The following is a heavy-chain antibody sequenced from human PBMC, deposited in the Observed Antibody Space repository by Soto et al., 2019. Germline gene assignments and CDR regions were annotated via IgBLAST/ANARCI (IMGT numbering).Heavy chain of an antibody. CDR2: ISSSSSYI. Sequence: GGSLRLSCAASGFTFSTYSMNWVRQAQGKGLEWVSSISSSSSYIYYADSVKGRLTISRDNAKNSLYLQMNSLRAEDTAVYYCARGQMASDYWGQGTLVTVSS. J-gene: IGHJ4*02. CDR3: ARGQMASDY. V-gene: IGHV3-21*01. CDR1: GFTFSTYS. D-gene: IGHD5-12*01.